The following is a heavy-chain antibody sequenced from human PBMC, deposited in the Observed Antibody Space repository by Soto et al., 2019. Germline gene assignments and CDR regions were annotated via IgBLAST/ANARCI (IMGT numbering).Heavy chain of an antibody. Sequence: GGSLRLSCAASGFTFSSYGMHWVRQAPGKGLEWVAVISYDGSNKYYADSVKGRFTISRDNSKNTLYLQMNSLRAEDTAVYYCAKSHDYYDSSGLVPFDYWGQGTLVTVSS. D-gene: IGHD3-22*01. CDR2: ISYDGSNK. CDR1: GFTFSSYG. CDR3: AKSHDYYDSSGLVPFDY. J-gene: IGHJ4*02. V-gene: IGHV3-30*18.